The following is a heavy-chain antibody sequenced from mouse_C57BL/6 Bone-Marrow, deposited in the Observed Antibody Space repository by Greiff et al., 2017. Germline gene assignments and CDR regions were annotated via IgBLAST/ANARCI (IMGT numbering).Heavy chain of an antibody. J-gene: IGHJ4*01. CDR1: GYTFTDYY. CDR2: IGPGSGST. V-gene: IGHV1-77*01. Sequence: VQLQQSGAELVKPGASVKISCKASGYTFTDYYINWVKQRPGQGLEWIGKIGPGSGSTYYNEKFKGKATLTADKSSSTAYMQLSSLTSEDSAVYFCARNYYGSSYVFYAMDYWGQGTSVTVSS. CDR3: ARNYYGSSYVFYAMDY. D-gene: IGHD1-1*01.